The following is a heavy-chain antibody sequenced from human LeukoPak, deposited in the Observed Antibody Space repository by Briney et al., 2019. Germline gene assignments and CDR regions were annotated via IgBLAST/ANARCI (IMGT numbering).Heavy chain of an antibody. CDR1: GFTFSDYY. CDR2: ISSSGSTI. CDR3: ARNLYCGGDCYNEYFQH. V-gene: IGHV3-11*01. J-gene: IGHJ1*01. Sequence: GGSLRLSRAASGFTFSDYYMSWIRQAPGKGLEWVSYISSSGSTIYYADSVKGRFTISRDNAKNSLYLQMNSLRAEDTAVYYCARNLYCGGDCYNEYFQHWGQGTLVTVSS. D-gene: IGHD2-21*02.